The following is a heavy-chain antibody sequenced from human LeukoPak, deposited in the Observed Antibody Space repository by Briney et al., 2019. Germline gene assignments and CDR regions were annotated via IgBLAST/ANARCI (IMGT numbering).Heavy chain of an antibody. CDR3: ARESDGSGSYYISYYYYYYMDV. CDR1: GGSISSNNYF. Sequence: SETLSLTCTVSGGSISSNNYFWGWIRQPPGKGLEWIGNISYSGSTYYNPSLESRVTRSVDTSKNQFSLRLSSVTAADTAVYYCARESDGSGSYYISYYYYYYMDVWGKGTTVTVSS. J-gene: IGHJ6*03. D-gene: IGHD3-10*01. CDR2: ISYSGST. V-gene: IGHV4-39*07.